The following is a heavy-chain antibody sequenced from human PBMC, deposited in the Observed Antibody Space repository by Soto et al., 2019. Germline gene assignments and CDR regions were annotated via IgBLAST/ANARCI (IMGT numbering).Heavy chain of an antibody. J-gene: IGHJ4*02. V-gene: IGHV5-51*01. CDR2: IYPGDSNI. CDR1: GYSFTNYW. Sequence: EVQLVQSGAEVKKPGESLKISCKGSGYSFTNYWIGWVRQMPGKGLEWMGIIYPGDSNIRYSPSFQGQVTISADKSISTAYLQWSSLKASDTAMYYCATFLDLALAGKYFDSWGQGTLVTVSS. D-gene: IGHD6-19*01. CDR3: ATFLDLALAGKYFDS.